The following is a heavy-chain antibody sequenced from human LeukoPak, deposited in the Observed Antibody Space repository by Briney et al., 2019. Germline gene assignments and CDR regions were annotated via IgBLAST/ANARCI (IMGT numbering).Heavy chain of an antibody. CDR1: GFTFSSYA. CDR2: ISGSGGST. Sequence: QPGGSLRLSCAASGFTFSSYAMSWVRQAPGKGLEWVSAISGSGGSTYYADSVKGRFTISRDNSKNTLYLQMNSLRAEDTAVYYCAPFPVVVTAIQARDYWGQGTLVTVSS. D-gene: IGHD2-21*02. CDR3: APFPVVVTAIQARDY. J-gene: IGHJ4*02. V-gene: IGHV3-23*01.